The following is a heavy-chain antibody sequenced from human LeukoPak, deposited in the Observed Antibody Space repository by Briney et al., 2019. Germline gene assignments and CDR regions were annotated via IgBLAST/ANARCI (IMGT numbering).Heavy chain of an antibody. J-gene: IGHJ4*02. V-gene: IGHV3-7*03. CDR2: IKQDGSEK. CDR3: ARGLMGGYPHFDY. D-gene: IGHD3-22*01. Sequence: GGSLRLSCAASGFTFSSYWMSWVRQAPGKGLEWVANIKQDGSEKDYVDSVKGRFTISRDTAKNSVYPQMNSLRAEDTALYYCARGLMGGYPHFDYWGQGTLVTVSS. CDR1: GFTFSSYW.